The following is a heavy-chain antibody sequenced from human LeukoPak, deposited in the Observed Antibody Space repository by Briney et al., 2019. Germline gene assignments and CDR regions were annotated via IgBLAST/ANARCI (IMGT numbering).Heavy chain of an antibody. CDR1: GGTFSNYA. J-gene: IGHJ6*02. V-gene: IGHV1-69*06. CDR2: IIPIFGTT. CDR3: ARTVVYSSSSPYYYGMDV. Sequence: SVKVSCKASGGTFSNYAISWVRQAPGQGLEWMGGIIPIFGTTNYAQKFQGRVTITADKSTSTAYMELSSLRSEDTAVYYCARTVVYSSSSPYYYGMDVWGQGTTVTVSS. D-gene: IGHD6-6*01.